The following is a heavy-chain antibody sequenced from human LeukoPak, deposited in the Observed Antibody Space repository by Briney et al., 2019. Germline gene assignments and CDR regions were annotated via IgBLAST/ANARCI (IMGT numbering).Heavy chain of an antibody. CDR1: SASISRSSYF. CDR2: IYYSGST. D-gene: IGHD6-13*01. V-gene: IGHV4-39*01. Sequence: ETQALTCTISSASISRSSYFWGWIRQPPGKGLEWIGSIYYSGSTYYNPSLKSRVTISVDTSKNQFSLKLSSVTAADTAVYYCASHDSSSWSSFDYWGQGTLVTVSS. CDR3: ASHDSSSWSSFDY. J-gene: IGHJ4*02.